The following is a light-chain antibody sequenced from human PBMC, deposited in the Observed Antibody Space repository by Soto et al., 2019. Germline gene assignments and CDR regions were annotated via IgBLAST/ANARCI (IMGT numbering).Light chain of an antibody. J-gene: IGKJ1*01. CDR2: GAS. CDR3: LQYYSWPRT. CDR1: QSVSSN. V-gene: IGKV3-15*01. Sequence: EIVMTQSPATLSVSPGERATLSCRASQSVSSNLAWYQQKPGQAPRLLIYGASTRATGIPARFSGSGSGTEFTLTISSLQAEDFAVYYCLQYYSWPRTCGQGTKVEIQ.